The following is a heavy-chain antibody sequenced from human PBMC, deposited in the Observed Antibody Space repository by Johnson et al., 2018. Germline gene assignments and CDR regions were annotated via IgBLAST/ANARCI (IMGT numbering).Heavy chain of an antibody. CDR3: AKRGLGYIQH. J-gene: IGHJ1*01. D-gene: IGHD3-16*01. V-gene: IGHV3-11*04. Sequence: QVQLQQWGAGLLKPSETLSLTCAVYGGSFSGYYWSWIRQPPGKGLEWVSYISSSSSTIYYADSVKGRFTISRDNAKNSLYLQMNSLRDEDTAVYYCAKRGLGYIQHWGQGTLVTVSS. CDR2: ISSSSSTI. CDR1: GGSFSGYY.